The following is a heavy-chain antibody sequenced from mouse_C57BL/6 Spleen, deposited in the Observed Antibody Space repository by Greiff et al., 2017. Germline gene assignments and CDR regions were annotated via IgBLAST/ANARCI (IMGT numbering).Heavy chain of an antibody. CDR2: IDPENGDT. CDR1: GFNIKDYY. V-gene: IGHV14-4*01. D-gene: IGHD2-2*01. Sequence: EVKVEESGAELVKPGASVKLSCTASGFNIKDYYMHWVKQRPEQGLEWIGWIDPENGDTEYASKFQGKATITADTSSNTAYLQLSSLTSEDTAVYYCTTGGLRRGAWVDYWGQGTTLTVSS. CDR3: TTGGLRRGAWVDY. J-gene: IGHJ2*01.